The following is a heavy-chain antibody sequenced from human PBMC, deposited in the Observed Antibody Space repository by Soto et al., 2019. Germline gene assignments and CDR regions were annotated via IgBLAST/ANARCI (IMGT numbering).Heavy chain of an antibody. J-gene: IGHJ5*02. CDR2: IKSKSDGGTT. CDR1: GFTFSDAW. D-gene: IGHD2-15*01. Sequence: SLRLSCAASGFTFSDAWMSWVRQAPGKGLDWVGRIKSKSDGGTTEYAAPVRGRFTISRDDSKNTSYLQMNSLKTEDTAVYYCTTDLWRIAVVVGSTGYFNPWGQGTPVTVSS. CDR3: TTDLWRIAVVVGSTGYFNP. V-gene: IGHV3-15*01.